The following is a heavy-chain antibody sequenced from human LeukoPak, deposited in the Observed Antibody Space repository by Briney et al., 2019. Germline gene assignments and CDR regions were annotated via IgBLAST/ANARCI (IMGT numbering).Heavy chain of an antibody. J-gene: IGHJ6*02. CDR1: GFSFSSFA. V-gene: IGHV3-30-3*01. Sequence: GGSLRLSCAASGFSFSSFAMHWVRQAPGKGLEWVAVTPYDGNNKYYADSVKGRFTISRDNSKNTLYLQMNSLRPEDTALYYCARDGNSGYDLTYYYGMDVWGQGTTVTVSS. CDR3: ARDGNSGYDLTYYYGMDV. D-gene: IGHD5-12*01. CDR2: TPYDGNNK.